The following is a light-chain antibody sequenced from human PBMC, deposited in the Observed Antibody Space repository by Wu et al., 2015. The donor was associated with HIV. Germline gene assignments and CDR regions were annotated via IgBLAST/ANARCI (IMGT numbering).Light chain of an antibody. CDR3: QQYDTSPGERIT. J-gene: IGKJ3*01. V-gene: IGKV3-20*01. CDR2: GRV. Sequence: GQGPRPPSIYGRVQPGPTGIPDRFSGSGSGTDFTPXHQQTEPEDFAVYYCQQYDTSPGERITFGPGTKVDIK.